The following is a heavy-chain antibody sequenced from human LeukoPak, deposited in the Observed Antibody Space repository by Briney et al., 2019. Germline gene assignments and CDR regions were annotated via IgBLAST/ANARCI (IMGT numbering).Heavy chain of an antibody. V-gene: IGHV3-74*01. Sequence: PGGSLRLSCAASGFTFSSYWMHWVRQAPGKGLVWVSRINTDGSSTSYADSVKGRFTISRDNAKNTLYLQMNSLRAEDTAVYYCARVRCSSTSCSLTYYYYYMDVWGKGTTVTVSS. J-gene: IGHJ6*03. CDR2: INTDGSST. D-gene: IGHD2-2*01. CDR3: ARVRCSSTSCSLTYYYYYMDV. CDR1: GFTFSSYW.